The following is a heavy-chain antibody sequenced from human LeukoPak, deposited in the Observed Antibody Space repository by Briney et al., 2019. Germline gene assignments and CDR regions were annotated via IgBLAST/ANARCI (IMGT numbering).Heavy chain of an antibody. CDR3: ARGRSGFDP. Sequence: SETLSLTCAVSGGSINSSNWWSWVRQPPGKGLEWIGEIFHSATTNYNPSLKSRVTISVDTSKNQFSLKLSSVTAADTAVYYCARGRSGFDPWGQGTLVTVSS. CDR2: IFHSATT. V-gene: IGHV4-4*02. J-gene: IGHJ5*02. CDR1: GGSINSSNW.